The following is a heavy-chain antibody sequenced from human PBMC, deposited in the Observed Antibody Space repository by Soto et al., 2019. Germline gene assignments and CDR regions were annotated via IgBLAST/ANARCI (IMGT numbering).Heavy chain of an antibody. J-gene: IGHJ4*02. V-gene: IGHV3-23*01. CDR3: AKGKENKVFGVDTLFDY. CDR2: ISGNGGYS. Sequence: PGGSLRLSCAASGFTFSSYAMSWVRQAPGKGLEWVSTISGNGGYSYYADSVKGRFTVSRDNSKNMLYLQMSSLRAEDTAVYYCAKGKENKVFGVDTLFDYWGQGTLVTVSS. CDR1: GFTFSSYA. D-gene: IGHD3-3*01.